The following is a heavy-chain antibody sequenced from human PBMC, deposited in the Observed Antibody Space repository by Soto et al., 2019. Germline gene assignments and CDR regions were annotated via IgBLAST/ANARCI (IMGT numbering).Heavy chain of an antibody. D-gene: IGHD5-12*01. V-gene: IGHV4-31*03. CDR3: ARVISGYDLNWFDP. Sequence: QVQLQESGPGLVKPSQTLSLTCTVSGGSISSGGYYWSWIRQHPGKGLQWIGYIYYSGSTYYNPSLKSRVTISVDTSKNQFSLKLSSVTAADTAVYYCARVISGYDLNWFDPWGQGTLVTVSS. CDR2: IYYSGST. CDR1: GGSISSGGYY. J-gene: IGHJ5*02.